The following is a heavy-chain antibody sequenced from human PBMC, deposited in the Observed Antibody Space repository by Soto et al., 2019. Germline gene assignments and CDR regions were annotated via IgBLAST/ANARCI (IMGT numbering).Heavy chain of an antibody. J-gene: IGHJ4*02. Sequence: QVQLVQSGAEVKKPGASVKLSCKASGYSFTTFGIHWVRQAPGQRPEWLGWTNAGNGNTRSSQRFQGRINITRDTCANTVYMELRDLRSEDTSVYYCARSSVPPYSSMTSCYAVDYWGQGTLVTVSS. CDR1: GYSFTTFG. V-gene: IGHV1-3*01. CDR2: TNAGNGNT. D-gene: IGHD2-2*01. CDR3: ARSSVPPYSSMTSCYAVDY.